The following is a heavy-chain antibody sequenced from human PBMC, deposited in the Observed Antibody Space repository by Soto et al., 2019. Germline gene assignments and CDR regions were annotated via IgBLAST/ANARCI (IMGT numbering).Heavy chain of an antibody. D-gene: IGHD2-2*01. V-gene: IGHV3-30*18. CDR1: GFTFSNHG. J-gene: IGHJ4*02. CDR3: VKERMEQYQVLPFFEY. Sequence: QVELVESGGGVVQPGRSLRLSCAASGFTFSNHGVHWVRQAPGKGVDWVTVISFDGSNEYYAESVRGRFTISRDNSKNMLYLQMNSLRVEDTAVYYCVKERMEQYQVLPFFEYWGQGTLVTVSS. CDR2: ISFDGSNE.